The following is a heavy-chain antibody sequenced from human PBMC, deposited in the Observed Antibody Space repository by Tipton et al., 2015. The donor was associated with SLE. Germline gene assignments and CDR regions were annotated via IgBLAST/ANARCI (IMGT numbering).Heavy chain of an antibody. CDR2: IYHSGST. J-gene: IGHJ4*02. Sequence: LRLSCAVSGYSISSGYYWGWIRQPPGKGLEWIGSIYHSGSTNYNPSLKSRVTISVDTSKNQFSLKLSSVTAADTAVYYCARVHRDGYNEDFDYWGQGTLVTVSS. D-gene: IGHD5-24*01. CDR1: GYSISSGYY. CDR3: ARVHRDGYNEDFDY. V-gene: IGHV4-38-2*01.